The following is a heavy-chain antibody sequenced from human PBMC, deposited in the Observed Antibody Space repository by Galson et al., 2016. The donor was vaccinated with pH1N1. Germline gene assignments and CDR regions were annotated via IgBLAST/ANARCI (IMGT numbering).Heavy chain of an antibody. CDR2: ISSTGRNI. V-gene: IGHV3-21*01. J-gene: IGHJ4*02. CDR1: GFLFSGYT. D-gene: IGHD2-21*01. CDR3: AREPYFPPYFDN. Sequence: SLRLSCAASGFLFSGYTMSWIRQAPGKGPEWVSSISSTGRNIYSADSLKGRFTISRDNAKNSLYLQISNLRVEDTAVYYCAREPYFPPYFDNWGQGTLVTVSA.